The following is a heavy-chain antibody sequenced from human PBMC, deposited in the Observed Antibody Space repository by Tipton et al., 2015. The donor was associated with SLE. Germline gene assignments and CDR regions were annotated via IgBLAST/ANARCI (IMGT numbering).Heavy chain of an antibody. D-gene: IGHD6-19*01. CDR1: GGSISSHY. CDR2: IYYSGST. J-gene: IGHJ4*02. CDR3: ARGSSGWVYFDY. V-gene: IGHV4-59*11. Sequence: TLSLTCTVSGGSISSHYWSWIRQPPGKRLEWIGYIYYSGSTNYNPSLKSRVTISVDTSKNQFSLKLSSVTAADTAVYYCARGSSGWVYFDYWGQGTLVTVSS.